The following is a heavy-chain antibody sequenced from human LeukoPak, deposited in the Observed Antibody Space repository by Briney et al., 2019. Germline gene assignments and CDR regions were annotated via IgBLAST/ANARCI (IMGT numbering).Heavy chain of an antibody. CDR3: ARGRRITMVRGVPGDDYYYYMDV. CDR1: GGSISSSSYY. CDR2: IYYSGST. V-gene: IGHV4-39*07. J-gene: IGHJ6*03. Sequence: SETLSLTCTVSGGSISSSSYYWGWIRQPPGKGLEWIGSIYYSGSTYYNPSRKSRVTISVDTSKNQFSLKLSSVTAADTAVYYCARGRRITMVRGVPGDDYYYYMDVWGKGTTVTVSS. D-gene: IGHD3-10*01.